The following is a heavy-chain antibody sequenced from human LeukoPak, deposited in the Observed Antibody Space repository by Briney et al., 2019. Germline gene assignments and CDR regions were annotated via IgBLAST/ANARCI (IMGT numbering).Heavy chain of an antibody. V-gene: IGHV3-15*01. CDR2: IKSKNVGGTT. Sequence: PGGSLRLSCEASGFTFNNAWMNWVRQAPGKGLEWVGRIKSKNVGGTTDYAAPVKGGFTISRDDSKNTVYLQMNSLKIEDTAVYYCTSHAAFDPWGQGTLVTVSS. CDR1: GFTFNNAW. J-gene: IGHJ5*02. CDR3: TSHAAFDP.